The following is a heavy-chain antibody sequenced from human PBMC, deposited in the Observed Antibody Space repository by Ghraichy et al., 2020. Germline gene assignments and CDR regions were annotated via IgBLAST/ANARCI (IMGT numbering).Heavy chain of an antibody. CDR3: AREVSRSRFDY. CDR1: GFTFSSYS. V-gene: IGHV3-48*02. J-gene: IGHJ4*02. Sequence: GGSLRLSCAASGFTFSSYSMNWVRQAPGKGLEWVSYISSSSTIYYADSVKGRFPISRDKAKNSLYLQLNSLRDDDTAMYYCAREVSRSRFDYWGQGTLVTVSS. CDR2: ISSSSTI. D-gene: IGHD3-10*01.